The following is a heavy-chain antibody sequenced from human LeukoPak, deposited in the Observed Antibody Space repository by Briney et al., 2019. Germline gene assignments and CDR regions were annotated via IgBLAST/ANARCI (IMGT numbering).Heavy chain of an antibody. D-gene: IGHD3-22*01. CDR1: AGTFSSYA. CDR2: IIPIFGTA. V-gene: IGHV1-69*05. Sequence: SVKVSCNAAAGTFSSYAISWVRQAPGQGLEWMGRIIPIFGTANYAQKFQGRVTITTDESTSTAYMELSSLRSEDTAVYYCASALGYYDSSGYYSYYFDYWGQGTLVTVSS. CDR3: ASALGYYDSSGYYSYYFDY. J-gene: IGHJ4*02.